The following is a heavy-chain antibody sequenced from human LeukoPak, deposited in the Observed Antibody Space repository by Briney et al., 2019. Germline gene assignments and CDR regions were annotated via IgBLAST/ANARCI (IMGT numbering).Heavy chain of an antibody. CDR1: GGSISSGDYY. J-gene: IGHJ4*02. V-gene: IGHV4-30-4*01. D-gene: IGHD3-9*01. CDR3: ARDRYFIGFDY. CDR2: IYYSGST. Sequence: SQTLSLTCTVSGGSISSGDYYWSWIRQPPGKGLERIGYIYYSGSTYYNPSLKSRVSISLDTSKNQFSLKLSSVTAADTAVYYCARDRYFIGFDYWGQGTLVTVSS.